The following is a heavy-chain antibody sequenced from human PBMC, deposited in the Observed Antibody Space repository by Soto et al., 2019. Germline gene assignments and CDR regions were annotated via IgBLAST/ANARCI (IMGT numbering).Heavy chain of an antibody. CDR2: INHSGST. J-gene: IGHJ5*02. D-gene: IGHD6-19*01. CDR1: GGSFSGYY. Sequence: SETLSLTCAVYGGSFSGYYWSWIRQPPGKGLEWIGEINHSGSTNYNPSLKSRVTISVDTSKNQFSLKLSSVTAADTAVYYCARGGQVAVAGSLWFDPWGQGTLVTVSS. V-gene: IGHV4-34*01. CDR3: ARGGQVAVAGSLWFDP.